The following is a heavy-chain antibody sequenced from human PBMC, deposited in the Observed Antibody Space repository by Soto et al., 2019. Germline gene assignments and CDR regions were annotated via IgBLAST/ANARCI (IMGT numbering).Heavy chain of an antibody. CDR2: LTGSSSNI. J-gene: IGHJ4*02. Sequence: PVGSLRLSCAASGFTFSIFAMSWVRQAPGKGLEWISTLTGSSSNIYYADSVKGRFAISRDNSRNTLYLQMNSLTAEDTAVYYCANGRATYGLLTHDYWGQGTLVTVSS. CDR3: ANGRATYGLLTHDY. V-gene: IGHV3-23*01. D-gene: IGHD3-10*01. CDR1: GFTFSIFA.